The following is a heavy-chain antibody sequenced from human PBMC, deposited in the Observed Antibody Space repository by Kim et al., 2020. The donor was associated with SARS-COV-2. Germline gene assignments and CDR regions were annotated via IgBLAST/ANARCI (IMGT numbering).Heavy chain of an antibody. D-gene: IGHD4-17*01. J-gene: IGHJ6*02. V-gene: IGHV3-9*01. Sequence: GGSLRLSCAASGFTFDDYAMHWVRQAPGKGLEWVSGISWNSGSIGYADSVKGRFTISRDNTKNSLYLQMNSLRAEDTALYYCAKDKPYCDYGHGMDVWGQGTTVTVSS. CDR1: GFTFDDYA. CDR3: AKDKPYCDYGHGMDV. CDR2: ISWNSGSI.